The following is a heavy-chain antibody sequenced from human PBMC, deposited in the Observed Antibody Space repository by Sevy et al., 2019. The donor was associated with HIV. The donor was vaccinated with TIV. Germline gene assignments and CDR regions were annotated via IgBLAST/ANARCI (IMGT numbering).Heavy chain of an antibody. V-gene: IGHV3-23*01. CDR2: IGGSADYT. J-gene: IGHJ4*02. D-gene: IGHD3-10*02. CDR3: AKEVSGHSCSDY. Sequence: GGSLRLSCVTSGFTFSSYAMSWVRQTPGKGLEWVSAIGGSADYTYYADSVKGRFTISRDNSKNTLYLQMNGLRAEDTAVYYGAKEVSGHSCSDYWGQGTLVTVSS. CDR1: GFTFSSYA.